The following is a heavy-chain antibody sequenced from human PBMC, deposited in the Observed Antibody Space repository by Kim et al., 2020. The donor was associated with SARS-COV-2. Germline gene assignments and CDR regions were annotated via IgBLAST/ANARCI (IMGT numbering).Heavy chain of an antibody. V-gene: IGHV3-21*01. CDR3: ARSDRIVGATALDY. Sequence: GGSLRLSCAASGFTFSSYSMNWVRQAPGKGLEWVSSISSSSSYIYYADSVKSRFTISRDNAKNSLYLQMNSLRAEDTAVYYCARSDRIVGATALDYWGQGTLVTVSS. J-gene: IGHJ4*02. D-gene: IGHD1-26*01. CDR2: ISSSSSYI. CDR1: GFTFSSYS.